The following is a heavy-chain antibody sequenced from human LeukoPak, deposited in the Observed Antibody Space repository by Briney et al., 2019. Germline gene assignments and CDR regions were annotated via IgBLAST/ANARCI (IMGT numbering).Heavy chain of an antibody. CDR3: ATEIAVAGTGNWFDP. CDR2: IYSGGST. J-gene: IGHJ5*02. CDR1: GFTVSSNY. D-gene: IGHD6-19*01. V-gene: IGHV3-53*01. Sequence: PGGSLRLSCAPSGFTVSSNYMSWVRQAPGKGLEWVSVIYSGGSTYYADSVKGRFTISRDNSKNTLYLQMNSLRAEDTAVYYCATEIAVAGTGNWFDPWGQGTLVTVSS.